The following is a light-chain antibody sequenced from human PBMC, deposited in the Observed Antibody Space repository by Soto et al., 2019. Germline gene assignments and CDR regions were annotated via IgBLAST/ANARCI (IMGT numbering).Light chain of an antibody. V-gene: IGKV3D-7*01. CDR3: LQDYNYPWT. CDR1: QSISTSS. J-gene: IGKJ1*01. CDR2: GAF. Sequence: PGDRATLNCRASQSISTSSLAWYRQKPGQAPRLLIYGAFNRATGIPDRFSGGGSGTDFTLTISSLQPEDFATYYCLQDYNYPWTFGQGTKVDIK.